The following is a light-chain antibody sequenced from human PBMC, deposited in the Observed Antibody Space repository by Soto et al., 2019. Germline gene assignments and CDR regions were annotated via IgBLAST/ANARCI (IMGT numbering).Light chain of an antibody. CDR1: QSVGSN. CDR2: GAS. CDR3: QQYHNLPLT. Sequence: ERGMTQSPATLSVSPGERATLSCRASQSVGSNLAWYQQKPGQAPRLLIFGASSRATGVPARFSGSGSGTEFTLTINSLQSEDFAVYFCQQYHNLPLTFGPGTKVDIK. V-gene: IGKV3-15*01. J-gene: IGKJ3*01.